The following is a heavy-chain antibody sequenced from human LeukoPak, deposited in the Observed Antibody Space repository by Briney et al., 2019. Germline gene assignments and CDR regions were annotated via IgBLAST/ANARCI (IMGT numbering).Heavy chain of an antibody. CDR2: IWYDGSNK. D-gene: IGHD1-26*01. CDR1: GSTFSSYG. V-gene: IGHV3-33*01. J-gene: IGHJ4*02. Sequence: GGSLRLSCAASGSTFSSYGMHWVRQAPGKGLEWVAVIWYDGSNKYYADSVKGRFTVSRDNAKNTLYLQMNSLRADDTAVYYCTRSPSLGGSYWGFDYWGQGTLLTVSS. CDR3: TRSPSLGGSYWGFDY.